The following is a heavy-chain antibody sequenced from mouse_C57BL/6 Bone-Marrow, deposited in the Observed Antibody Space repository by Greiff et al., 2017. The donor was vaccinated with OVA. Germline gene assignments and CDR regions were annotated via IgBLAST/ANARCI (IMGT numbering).Heavy chain of an antibody. J-gene: IGHJ1*03. Sequence: EVQLVESGAELVRPGASVKLSCTASGFNIKDYYMHWVKQRPEQGLEWIGTIDPEDGDTEYAPKFQGMVTMTEDTSSNTAYLQLSSLTSEDTAVYYCTTGYSPRYFDGWGTGATVTVSS. CDR3: TTGYSPRYFDG. CDR1: GFNIKDYY. V-gene: IGHV14-1*01. D-gene: IGHD2-12*01. CDR2: IDPEDGDT.